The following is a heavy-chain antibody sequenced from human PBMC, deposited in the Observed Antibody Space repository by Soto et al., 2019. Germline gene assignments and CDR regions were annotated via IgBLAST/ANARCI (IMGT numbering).Heavy chain of an antibody. CDR2: IFSNDEK. D-gene: IGHD2-2*01. CDR3: ARNLRGSCISTICYSGNWFDP. Sequence: QVTLKESGPVLVKPTETLTLTCTVSGFSLSNIRMGVSWIRQPPGKALEWLAHIFSNDEKSYSTSLKSRLYISKDTANSQVVLIMTDLDPVDTATYHCARNLRGSCISTICYSGNWFDPWGQGILVTVSS. J-gene: IGHJ5*02. V-gene: IGHV2-26*01. CDR1: GFSLSNIRMG.